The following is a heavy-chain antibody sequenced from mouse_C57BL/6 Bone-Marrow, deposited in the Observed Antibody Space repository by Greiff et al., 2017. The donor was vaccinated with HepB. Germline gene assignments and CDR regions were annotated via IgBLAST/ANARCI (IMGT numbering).Heavy chain of an antibody. CDR2: IDPSDSYT. Sequence: VQLQQPGAELVKPGASVKLSCKASGYTFTSYWMQWVKQRPGQGLEWIGEIDPSDSYTNYNQKFKGKATLTVDTSSSTAYMQLSSLTSEDSAVYYFAREAYWGQGTLVTVSA. CDR3: AREAY. J-gene: IGHJ3*01. V-gene: IGHV1-50*01. CDR1: GYTFTSYW.